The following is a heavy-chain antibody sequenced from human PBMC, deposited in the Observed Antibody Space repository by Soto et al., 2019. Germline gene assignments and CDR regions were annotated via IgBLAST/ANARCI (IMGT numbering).Heavy chain of an antibody. V-gene: IGHV4-59*01. Sequence: SETLSLTCTVSGGSIRGYYWSWIRQPPGKGLQYIGCIYYSGSTNYNPSLRSRVSISIDTSKNQLPLNLSSVTAADTAIYYCAKEAGVVPAAMGFDPWGPGTLVTVSS. D-gene: IGHD2-2*01. CDR3: AKEAGVVPAAMGFDP. CDR2: IYYSGST. CDR1: GGSIRGYY. J-gene: IGHJ5*02.